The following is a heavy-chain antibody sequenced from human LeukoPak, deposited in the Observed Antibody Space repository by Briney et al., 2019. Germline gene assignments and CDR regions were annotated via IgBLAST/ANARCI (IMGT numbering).Heavy chain of an antibody. CDR1: GYSFTSYW. CDR3: AKGLYYGSGNPNFDY. CDR2: IDPSDSYT. J-gene: IGHJ4*02. V-gene: IGHV5-10-1*01. D-gene: IGHD3-10*01. Sequence: GESLKISCKGSGYSFTSYWISWVRQMPGKGLEWMGRIDPSDSYTNYSPSFQGHVTISADKSISTAYLQWSSMKASDTAMYYCAKGLYYGSGNPNFDYWGQGTLVTVSS.